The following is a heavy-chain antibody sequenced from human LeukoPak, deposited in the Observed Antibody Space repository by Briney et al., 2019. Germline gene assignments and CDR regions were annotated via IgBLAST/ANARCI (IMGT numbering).Heavy chain of an antibody. CDR1: GYTFTGYY. J-gene: IGHJ5*02. CDR2: INPNSGGT. CDR3: ARDLWYYGSGSYPDHNWFDP. D-gene: IGHD3-10*01. V-gene: IGHV1-2*02. Sequence: ASVKVSCKASGYTFTGYYMHWVRQAPGQGLEWMGWINPNSGGTNYAQKFQGRVTMTRDTSISTAYTELSRLRSDDTAVYYCARDLWYYGSGSYPDHNWFDPWGQGTLVTVSS.